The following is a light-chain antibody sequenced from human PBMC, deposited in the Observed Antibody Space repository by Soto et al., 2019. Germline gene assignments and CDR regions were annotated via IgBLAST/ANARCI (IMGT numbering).Light chain of an antibody. CDR2: GAS. CDR3: QQYGSSLGVT. V-gene: IGKV3-20*01. CDR1: QSVSSSY. J-gene: IGKJ4*01. Sequence: EIVLTQSPFTRSFSPVGGATRSFVASQSVSSSYLAWYQQKPGQAPRLLIYGASSRATGIPDRFSGSGSGTDFTLTISRLEPEDFAVYYCQQYGSSLGVTFGGGTKVDIK.